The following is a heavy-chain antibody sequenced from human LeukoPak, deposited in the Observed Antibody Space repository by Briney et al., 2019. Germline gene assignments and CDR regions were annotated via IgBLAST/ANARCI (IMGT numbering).Heavy chain of an antibody. J-gene: IGHJ2*01. CDR2: IYYSGST. CDR3: ARGRCTSTNCYIYMSAYFDL. CDR1: GGSISSSSYY. V-gene: IGHV4-39*07. D-gene: IGHD2-2*02. Sequence: PSETLSLTCAVSGGSISSSSYYWGWIRQPPGKGLEWIGSIYYSGSTYYNPSLKSRVTISVDTSQNQFSLKLSSVSAADTAVYSCARGRCTSTNCYIYMSAYFDLWGRGTLVTVSS.